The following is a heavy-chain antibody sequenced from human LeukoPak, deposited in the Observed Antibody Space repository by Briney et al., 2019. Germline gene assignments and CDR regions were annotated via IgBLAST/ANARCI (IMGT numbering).Heavy chain of an antibody. CDR3: ASGFGMTGYYPGAFDI. J-gene: IGHJ3*02. Sequence: NPSQTLSLTCTVSGGSISSGSYYWSWIRQPAGKGLEWIGRIYTSGSTNYNPSLKSRVTISVDTSKNQFSLKLSSVTAADTAVYYCASGFGMTGYYPGAFDIWGQGTMVTVSS. CDR1: GGSISSGSYY. CDR2: IYTSGST. V-gene: IGHV4-61*02. D-gene: IGHD3-9*01.